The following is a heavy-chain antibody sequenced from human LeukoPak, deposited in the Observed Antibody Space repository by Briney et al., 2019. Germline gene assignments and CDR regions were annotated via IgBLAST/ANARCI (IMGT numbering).Heavy chain of an antibody. CDR2: ISAYNGNT. CDR1: GYTFTSYG. Sequence: ASVKVSCKASGYTFTSYGISWVRQAPGQGLEWMGWISAYNGNTNYAQKLQGRVTMTTDTSTSTAYMELRSLRSDDTAVYYCARGPLHYSSSWYSSARPGALGYWGQGTLVTVSS. J-gene: IGHJ4*02. V-gene: IGHV1-18*01. CDR3: ARGPLHYSSSWYSSARPGALGY. D-gene: IGHD6-13*01.